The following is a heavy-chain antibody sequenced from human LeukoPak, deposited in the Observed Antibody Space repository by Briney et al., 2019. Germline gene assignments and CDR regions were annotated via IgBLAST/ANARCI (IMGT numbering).Heavy chain of an antibody. Sequence: GGSLRLSCAASGFTFSSYAMYWVRQAPGKGLEWVAVISYDGSNKYYADSVKGRFTISRDNSKNTLYLQMNSLRAEDTAVYYCASIDYFDYWGQGTLVTVSS. V-gene: IGHV3-30*01. CDR2: ISYDGSNK. CDR3: ASIDYFDY. J-gene: IGHJ4*02. CDR1: GFTFSSYA.